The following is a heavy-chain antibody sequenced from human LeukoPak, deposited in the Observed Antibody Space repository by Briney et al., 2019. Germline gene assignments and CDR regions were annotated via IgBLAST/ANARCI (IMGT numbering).Heavy chain of an antibody. Sequence: GGSLRLSCAASGFTFSNYWLTWVRQAPGKGLEWVANIKHDGSDQYYLDSVKGRFTISRDNAKNSLYLQMNSLRAEDTAVYYCAKARSGIAAAGTNYWGRGTLVTVSS. CDR3: AKARSGIAAAGTNY. D-gene: IGHD6-13*01. V-gene: IGHV3-7*03. CDR2: IKHDGSDQ. J-gene: IGHJ4*02. CDR1: GFTFSNYW.